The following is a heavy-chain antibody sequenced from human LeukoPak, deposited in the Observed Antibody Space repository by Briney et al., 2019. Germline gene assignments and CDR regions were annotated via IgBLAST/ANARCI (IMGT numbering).Heavy chain of an antibody. J-gene: IGHJ1*01. CDR1: GFTFSSYV. V-gene: IGHV3-23*01. CDR2: IDGSGVGT. CDR3: TKGAAAGPKYFQH. Sequence: GGSLRLSCAASGFTFSSYVMRWVRQAPGKGLEWVSTIDGSGVGTYYADSVKGRFAISRDSSKSTLYLHMNSLRAEDTAVYYCTKGAAAGPKYFQHWGQGTLVTVSS. D-gene: IGHD6-13*01.